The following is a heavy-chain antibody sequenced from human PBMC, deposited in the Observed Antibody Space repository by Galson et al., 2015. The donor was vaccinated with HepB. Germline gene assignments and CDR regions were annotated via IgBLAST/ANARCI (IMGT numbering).Heavy chain of an antibody. J-gene: IGHJ4*02. Sequence: SVKVSCKVSGYTLTELSMHWVRQAPGKGLEWMGGFDPEDGETIYAQKFQGRVTMTEDTSTDTAYMELSSLRSEDTAVYYCATVTNYCGGDCYSARFDYWGQGTLVTVSS. CDR2: FDPEDGET. V-gene: IGHV1-24*01. CDR3: ATVTNYCGGDCYSARFDY. CDR1: GYTLTELS. D-gene: IGHD2-21*02.